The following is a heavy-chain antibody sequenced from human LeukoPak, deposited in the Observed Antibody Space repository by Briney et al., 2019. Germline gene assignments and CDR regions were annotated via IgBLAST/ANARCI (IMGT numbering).Heavy chain of an antibody. J-gene: IGHJ6*02. CDR2: INHSGST. CDR3: ARGARGYSYGLYYYYGMDV. V-gene: IGHV4-34*01. Sequence: KTSETLSLTCAVYGGSFSGYYWSWIRQPPGKGLEWIGEINHSGSTNYNPSLKSRVTISVDTSKNQFSLKLSSVTAADTAVYYCARGARGYSYGLYYYYGMDVWGQGTTVTVSS. D-gene: IGHD5-18*01. CDR1: GGSFSGYY.